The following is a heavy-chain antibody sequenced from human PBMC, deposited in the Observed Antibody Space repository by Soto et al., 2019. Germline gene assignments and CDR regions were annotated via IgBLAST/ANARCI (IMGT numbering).Heavy chain of an antibody. V-gene: IGHV4-34*01. J-gene: IGHJ5*02. Sequence: PSETLSLTCAVYGGSFSGYYWRWIRQPPGKGLEWIGEINHSGSTNYNPSLKSRVTISVDTSKNQFSLKPSSVTAADTAVYYCARTRYSNYRVLVSGGGNWFDPWGQGTLVTVSS. CDR2: INHSGST. D-gene: IGHD4-4*01. CDR1: GGSFSGYY. CDR3: ARTRYSNYRVLVSGGGNWFDP.